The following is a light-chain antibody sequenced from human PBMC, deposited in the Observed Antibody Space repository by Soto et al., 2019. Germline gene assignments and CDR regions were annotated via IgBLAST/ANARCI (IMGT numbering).Light chain of an antibody. V-gene: IGLV2-8*01. CDR1: KNDVGFYDS. J-gene: IGLJ1*01. Sequence: QSALTQPPSASGSPGQSVTISCTGTKNDVGFYDSVSWYQHHPGKAPRLIIYEVVQRPSGVPDRFSGSKSGNTASLTVSGLQAADEADYFCKSYAGSNTYVFGSGTKVTVL. CDR3: KSYAGSNTYV. CDR2: EVV.